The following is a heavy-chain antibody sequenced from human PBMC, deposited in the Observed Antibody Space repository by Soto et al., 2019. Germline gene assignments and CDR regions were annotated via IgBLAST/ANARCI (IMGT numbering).Heavy chain of an antibody. CDR2: ISAYNGNT. D-gene: IGHD2-21*02. Sequence: ASVKVSCKASGYTFTSYCISWVREAPGQGLEWMGWISAYNGNTNYAQKLQGRVTMTTDTSTSTAYMELRSLRSDDTAVYYCARENLYCGGDCWAYWGQGTLVTVSS. CDR1: GYTFTSYC. J-gene: IGHJ4*02. CDR3: ARENLYCGGDCWAY. V-gene: IGHV1-18*01.